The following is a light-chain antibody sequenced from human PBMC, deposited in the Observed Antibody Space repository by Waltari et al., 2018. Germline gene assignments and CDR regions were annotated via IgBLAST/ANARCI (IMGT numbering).Light chain of an antibody. Sequence: DIQMTQYPSSLSASVEARVTITCRASQSISSYLNWYQQKPGKAPKLLIYATSSLQSGVPSRFSGSGSGTDFTLTISSLEPEDFATYYCQQGYSTPHTFGQGTKVEIK. CDR2: ATS. CDR3: QQGYSTPHT. CDR1: QSISSY. J-gene: IGKJ1*01. V-gene: IGKV1-39*01.